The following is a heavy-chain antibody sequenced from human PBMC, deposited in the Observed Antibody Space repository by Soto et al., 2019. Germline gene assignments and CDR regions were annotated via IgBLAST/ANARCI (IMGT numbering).Heavy chain of an antibody. J-gene: IGHJ5*02. D-gene: IGHD2-21*01. CDR2: ISSSSSYI. CDR1: GFTFSSYS. Sequence: EVQLVESGGGLVKPGGSLRLSCAASGFTFSSYSMNWVRQAPGKGLEWVSSISSSSSYIYYADSVKGRFTISRDNAKNSLYLQMNSLRAEDTAVYYCAKIYGGAQNWCDPWGQGTLVTVSS. V-gene: IGHV3-21*01. CDR3: AKIYGGAQNWCDP.